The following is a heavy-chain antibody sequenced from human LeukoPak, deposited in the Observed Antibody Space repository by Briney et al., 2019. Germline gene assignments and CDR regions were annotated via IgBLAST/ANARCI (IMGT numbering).Heavy chain of an antibody. CDR1: GGTFSNYV. CDR3: ARSHSPDYSAPFDY. Sequence: SVKVSCTVSGGTFSNYVISWVRQAPGQGLEWMGGIIPIFGTPNNAQKFQGRVTITTDESTHTAYMEMSRLNFEDTAVYFCARSHSPDYSAPFDYWGQGTLVIVSS. CDR2: IIPIFGTP. V-gene: IGHV1-69*05. D-gene: IGHD2-21*01. J-gene: IGHJ4*02.